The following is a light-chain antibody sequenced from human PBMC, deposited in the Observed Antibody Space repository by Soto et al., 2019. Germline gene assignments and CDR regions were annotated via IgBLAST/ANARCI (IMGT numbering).Light chain of an antibody. J-gene: IGKJ2*01. CDR2: AAS. V-gene: IGKV1-39*01. CDR3: QQSLGIPYT. Sequence: DIQMTQSPSSLSASVGDRVTITCRASQTISTYLNWYQQKPGKAPKLLLYAASTLQSEVPSRCSGSGSGTDFTLTINSLQPEDFATYSCQQSLGIPYTFGQGTKLEIQ. CDR1: QTISTY.